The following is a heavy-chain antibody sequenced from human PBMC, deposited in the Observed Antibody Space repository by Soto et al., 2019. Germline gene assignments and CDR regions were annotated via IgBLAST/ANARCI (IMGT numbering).Heavy chain of an antibody. V-gene: IGHV1-69*13. D-gene: IGHD2-15*01. J-gene: IGHJ6*02. CDR3: ARTYCSGGSCYRSSPRVGRYYYYYGMDV. CDR2: IIPIFGTA. Sequence: GASVKVSCKASGGTFSSYAISWVRQAPGQGLEWMGGIIPIFGTANNAQKFQGRVTITADESTSTAYMELSSLRSEDTAVYYCARTYCSGGSCYRSSPRVGRYYYYYGMDVWGQGTTVTVSS. CDR1: GGTFSSYA.